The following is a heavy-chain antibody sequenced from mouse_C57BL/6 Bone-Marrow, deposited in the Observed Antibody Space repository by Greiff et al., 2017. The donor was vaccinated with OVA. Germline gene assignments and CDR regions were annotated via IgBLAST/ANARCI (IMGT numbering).Heavy chain of an antibody. V-gene: IGHV14-3*01. CDR2: IDPANDNT. CDR1: GFTIKNTY. Sequence: EVQLQQSVAELVRPGASVKLSCTASGFTIKNTYMHWVKQRPEQGLEWIGRIDPANDNTNYAPKFQGKATMTADTSSNTAYLQLSSQSSEDTAVYCCARGNFGSSFYAMDYWGQGTSVTVSS. J-gene: IGHJ4*01. D-gene: IGHD1-1*01. CDR3: ARGNFGSSFYAMDY.